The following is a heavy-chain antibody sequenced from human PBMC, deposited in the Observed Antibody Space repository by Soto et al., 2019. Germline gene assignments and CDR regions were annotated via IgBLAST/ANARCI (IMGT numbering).Heavy chain of an antibody. J-gene: IGHJ6*03. V-gene: IGHV3-11*01. D-gene: IGHD1-1*01. CDR3: ARPPNWNQRYPHYYYYYMDA. CDR1: GFTFSDYY. CDR2: ISSSGSTI. Sequence: GGSLRLSCAASGFTFSDYYMSWIRQAPGKGLEWVSYISSSGSTIYYADSVKGRFTISRDNAKNSLYLQMNSLRAEDTAVYYCARPPNWNQRYPHYYYYYMDAWGKGTTVTVSS.